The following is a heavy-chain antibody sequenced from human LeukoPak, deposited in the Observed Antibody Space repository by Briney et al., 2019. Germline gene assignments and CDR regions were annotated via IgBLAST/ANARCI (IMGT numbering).Heavy chain of an antibody. CDR1: GYSLSSGYY. Sequence: SETLSLTCTVSGYSLSSGYYWGWIRQPPGKGLEWIGSIYHSGSTYYNPSLKSRVTISVDTSKNQFSLKLSSVTAADTAVYYCAGGNYGSGSYYKLPLDYWGQGTLVTVSS. J-gene: IGHJ4*02. CDR3: AGGNYGSGSYYKLPLDY. V-gene: IGHV4-38-2*02. CDR2: IYHSGST. D-gene: IGHD3-10*01.